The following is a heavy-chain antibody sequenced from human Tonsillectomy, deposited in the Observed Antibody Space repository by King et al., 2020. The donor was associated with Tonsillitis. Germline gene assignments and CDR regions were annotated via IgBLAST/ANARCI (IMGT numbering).Heavy chain of an antibody. CDR1: GFSFDDHA. CDR2: ISWNSVSI. CDR3: VKDIGRRGVYSYVYGGMDV. V-gene: IGHV3-9*01. D-gene: IGHD5-18*01. J-gene: IGHJ6*02. Sequence: VQLVESGGGLVQPGRSLRLSCAASGFSFDDHAMHWVRQAPGKGLEWVSGISWNSVSIDYADSVKGRFTMSRDNAQNSLSLQMNSLRPEDTALYYCVKDIGRRGVYSYVYGGMDVWGQGTTVTVSS.